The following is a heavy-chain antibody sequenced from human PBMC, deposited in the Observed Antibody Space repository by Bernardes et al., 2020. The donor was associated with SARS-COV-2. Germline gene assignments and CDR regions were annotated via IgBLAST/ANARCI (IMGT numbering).Heavy chain of an antibody. CDR3: VREGARDDPGAFDV. CDR1: GFTFNDYC. J-gene: IGHJ3*01. CDR2: INRNGDKT. Sequence: GGSLRLSCAASGFTFNDYCMNWVRQAPGEGLEWVSGINRNGDKTCYADSVRGRFTVYRDNAKNFLYLQMNSMRAEDTALYFCVREGARDDPGAFDVWGHGTRVTVSS. D-gene: IGHD1-1*01. V-gene: IGHV3-20*04.